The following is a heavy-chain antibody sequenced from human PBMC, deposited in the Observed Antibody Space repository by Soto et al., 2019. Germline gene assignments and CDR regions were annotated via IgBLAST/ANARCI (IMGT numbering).Heavy chain of an antibody. CDR3: ATSEMYAGNWFDP. Sequence: PSETLSLTCAVSGGSISSGGYSWSWIRQPPGKGLEWIGYIYHSGSTYYNPSLKSRVTISVDRSKNQFSLKLSSVTAADTAVYYCATSEMYAGNWFDPWGQGTLVTVSS. J-gene: IGHJ5*02. V-gene: IGHV4-30-2*01. D-gene: IGHD2-8*01. CDR2: IYHSGST. CDR1: GGSISSGGYS.